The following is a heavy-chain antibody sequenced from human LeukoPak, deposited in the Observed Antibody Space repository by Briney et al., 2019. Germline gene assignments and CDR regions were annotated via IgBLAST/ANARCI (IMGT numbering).Heavy chain of an antibody. CDR1: GFIFSSSG. CDR3: ARHLSGVTGYTYGRGIDY. V-gene: IGHV3-7*01. Sequence: GGTLRLSCAASGFIFSSSGMSWVRQAPGKGLEWVANIKKDGSEKYYVDSVKGRFTISRDNAKTSLYLQMISLRAEDTAVYYCARHLSGVTGYTYGRGIDYWGQGTLVTVSS. D-gene: IGHD5-18*01. CDR2: IKKDGSEK. J-gene: IGHJ4*02.